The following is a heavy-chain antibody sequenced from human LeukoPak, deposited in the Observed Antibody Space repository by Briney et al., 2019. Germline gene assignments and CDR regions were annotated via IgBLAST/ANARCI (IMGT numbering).Heavy chain of an antibody. CDR2: ISGSGGGT. CDR1: GFTFSSYA. V-gene: IGHV3-23*01. J-gene: IGHJ4*02. Sequence: GGSLRLSCAASGFTFSSYAMSWVRQAPGKGLEWVSAISGSGGGTYYADSVEGRFTISRDNSKNTLYLQTNSLRAEDTAVYYCARRGAAGTYYFDYWGQGTLVTVSS. D-gene: IGHD6-13*01. CDR3: ARRGAAGTYYFDY.